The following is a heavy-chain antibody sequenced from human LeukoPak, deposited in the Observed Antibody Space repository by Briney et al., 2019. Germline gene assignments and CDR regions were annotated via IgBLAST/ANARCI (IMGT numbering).Heavy chain of an antibody. CDR3: ARGQKRRDGIYYFDY. V-gene: IGHV4-39*07. Sequence: PSETLSLTCTVSGGSISSSSYYWGWIRQPPGKGLEWIGSIYYSGSTYYNPSLKSRVTISVDTSKNQFSLKLSSVTAADTAVYYCARGQKRRDGIYYFDYWGQGTLVTVSS. CDR2: IYYSGST. CDR1: GGSISSSSYY. J-gene: IGHJ4*02. D-gene: IGHD5-24*01.